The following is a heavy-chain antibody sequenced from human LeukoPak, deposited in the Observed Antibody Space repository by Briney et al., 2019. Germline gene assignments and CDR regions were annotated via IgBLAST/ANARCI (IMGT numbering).Heavy chain of an antibody. Sequence: SETLSLTCTVSGGSISSSSYYWGWIRQPPGKGLEWIGSIYYSGSTYYNPSLKSRVTISVDTSKNQFSLKLSSVTAADTAVYYCARARRYCTNGVCYFQLDYWDQGTLVTVSS. CDR3: ARARRYCTNGVCYFQLDY. J-gene: IGHJ4*02. CDR2: IYYSGST. V-gene: IGHV4-39*07. D-gene: IGHD2-8*01. CDR1: GGSISSSSYY.